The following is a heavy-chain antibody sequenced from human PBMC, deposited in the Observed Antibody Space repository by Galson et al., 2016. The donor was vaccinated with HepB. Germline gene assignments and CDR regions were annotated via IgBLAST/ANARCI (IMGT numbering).Heavy chain of an antibody. Sequence: SVKVSCKASGGTFSSDTISWVRQAPGQGLEWMGGIIPIFGTANYAQKLQGRVTINVDKSTTTADMELSRLRSEDTAVYYCARGVATGPNYYYMDVWGKGTTVTVSS. V-gene: IGHV1-69*06. CDR1: GGTFSSDT. CDR2: IIPIFGTA. J-gene: IGHJ6*03. CDR3: ARGVATGPNYYYMDV. D-gene: IGHD5-12*01.